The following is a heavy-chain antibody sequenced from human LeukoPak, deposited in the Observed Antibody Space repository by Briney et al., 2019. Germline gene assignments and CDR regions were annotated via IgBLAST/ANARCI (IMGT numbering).Heavy chain of an antibody. D-gene: IGHD3-16*01. CDR1: GFTFSSYA. Sequence: GGSLRLSCAASGFTFSSYAMHWVRQAPGKGLEWVAFIRYDGSNKYYADSVKGRFTISRDNSKNTLYLQMNSLRAEDTAVYYCAKDRSMITSPFDYWGQGTLVTVSS. CDR3: AKDRSMITSPFDY. V-gene: IGHV3-30*02. J-gene: IGHJ4*02. CDR2: IRYDGSNK.